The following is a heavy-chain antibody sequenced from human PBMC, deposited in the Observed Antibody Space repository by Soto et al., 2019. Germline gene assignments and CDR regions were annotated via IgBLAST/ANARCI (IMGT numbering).Heavy chain of an antibody. CDR1: GGSVSSGSYY. J-gene: IGHJ6*02. CDR3: AREGANQHGMDV. CDR2: IYYSGST. Sequence: XATLSLTCTVSGGSVSSGSYYWRWIRQPPGKGLEWIGYIYYSGSTNYNPSLKSRVTISVDTSKNQFSLKLSSVTAADTAVYYCAREGANQHGMDVWGQGTTVTVSS. V-gene: IGHV4-61*01.